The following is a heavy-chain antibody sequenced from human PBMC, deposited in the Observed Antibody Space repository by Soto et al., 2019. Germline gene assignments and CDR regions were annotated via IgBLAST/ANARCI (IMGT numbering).Heavy chain of an antibody. CDR3: ARVTIVVVTAISYYGMDV. CDR1: GYTFTSYG. D-gene: IGHD2-21*02. J-gene: IGHJ6*02. CDR2: ISAYNGNA. Sequence: ASVKVSCKASGYTFTSYGISWVRQAPGQGLEWMGWISAYNGNANYAQKLQGRVTMTTDTSTSTAYMELRSLRSDDTAVYYCARVTIVVVTAISYYGMDVWGQGTTVTVSS. V-gene: IGHV1-18*01.